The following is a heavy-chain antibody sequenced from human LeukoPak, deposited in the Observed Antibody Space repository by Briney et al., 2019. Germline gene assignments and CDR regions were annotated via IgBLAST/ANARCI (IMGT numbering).Heavy chain of an antibody. CDR2: ISSSSS. CDR1: GFTFSSYS. D-gene: IGHD3-9*01. Sequence: GGSLRLSCAASGFTFSSYSMNWVRQAPGKGLEWVSSISSSSSYADSVKGRFTISRDNSKNSLYLQMNSLRAEDTAVYYCARGGILTGLFDYWGQGTLVTVSS. CDR3: ARGGILTGLFDY. V-gene: IGHV3-21*01. J-gene: IGHJ4*02.